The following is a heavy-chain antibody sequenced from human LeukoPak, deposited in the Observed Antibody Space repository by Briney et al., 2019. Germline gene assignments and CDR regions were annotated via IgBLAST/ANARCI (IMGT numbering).Heavy chain of an antibody. D-gene: IGHD2-2*02. Sequence: PSETLSLTCTVSGGSISSHYWSWIRQPPGKGLEWIGYIYYSGSTNYNPSLKSRVTISVDTSKNQFSLKLSSVTAADTAVYYCARGGIVVVPASIPRLTNWFDPWGQGTLVTVSS. J-gene: IGHJ5*02. V-gene: IGHV4-59*11. CDR3: ARGGIVVVPASIPRLTNWFDP. CDR2: IYYSGST. CDR1: GGSISSHY.